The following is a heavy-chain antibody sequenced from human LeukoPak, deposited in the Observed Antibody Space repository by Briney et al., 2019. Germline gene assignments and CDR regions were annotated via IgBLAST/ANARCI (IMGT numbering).Heavy chain of an antibody. J-gene: IGHJ5*02. Sequence: GGSLRLSCAASGSTFSDYAMTWVRQAPGKGLEWVSAISTAGGSTYYADSVKGRFTISRDNSKNTLYLQMNSLRAEDTAVYYCAKGKMTAFLNWFDPWGQGTLVTVSS. D-gene: IGHD2-21*02. CDR2: ISTAGGST. V-gene: IGHV3-23*01. CDR1: GSTFSDYA. CDR3: AKGKMTAFLNWFDP.